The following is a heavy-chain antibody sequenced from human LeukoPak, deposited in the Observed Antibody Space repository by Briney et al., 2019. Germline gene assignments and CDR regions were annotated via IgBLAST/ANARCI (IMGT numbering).Heavy chain of an antibody. J-gene: IGHJ4*02. CDR1: GFTFSSYA. V-gene: IGHV3-66*01. CDR2: IYSGGST. CDR3: AADYYDSSGYYYGPSY. D-gene: IGHD3-22*01. Sequence: GGSLRLSCAASGFTFSSYAMSWVRQAPGKGLEWVSVIYSGGSTYYADSVKGRFTISRDNSKNTLYLQMNSLRAEDTAVYYCAADYYDSSGYYYGPSYWGQGTLVTVSS.